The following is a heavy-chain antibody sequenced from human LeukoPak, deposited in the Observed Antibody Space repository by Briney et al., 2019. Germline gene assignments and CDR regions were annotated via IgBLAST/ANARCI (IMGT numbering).Heavy chain of an antibody. CDR1: GGSISSSSYY. CDR3: ARVRYSSSWDLYYYYMDV. J-gene: IGHJ6*03. V-gene: IGHV4-61*01. CDR2: IYYSGST. Sequence: SETLSLTCTVSGGSISSSSYYWSWIRQPPGKGLEWIGYIYYSGSTNYNPSLKSRVTISVDTSKNQFSLKLSSVTAADTAVYYCARVRYSSSWDLYYYYMDVWGKGTTVTVSS. D-gene: IGHD6-13*01.